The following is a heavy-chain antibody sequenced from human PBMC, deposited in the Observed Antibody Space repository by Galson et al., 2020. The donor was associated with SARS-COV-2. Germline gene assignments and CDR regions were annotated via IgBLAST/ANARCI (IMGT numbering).Heavy chain of an antibody. CDR1: GGSISSTSYY. J-gene: IGHJ4*02. CDR2: IYYRGST. D-gene: IGHD3-3*01. V-gene: IGHV4-39*01. Sequence: SETLSLTCTVSGGSISSTSYYWGWLRQPPGKGLEYIGTIYYRGSTYYNPSLKSRVTLSVDTSKNQFSLKLSSVSAADTAVYFCPRLRDADVLSGHPEIFDYWGQGTLVTVSS. CDR3: PRLRDADVLSGHPEIFDY.